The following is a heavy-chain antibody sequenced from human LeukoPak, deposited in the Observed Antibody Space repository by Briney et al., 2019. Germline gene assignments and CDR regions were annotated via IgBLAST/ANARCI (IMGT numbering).Heavy chain of an antibody. CDR1: GYTFTSYG. CDR2: ISAYNGNT. J-gene: IGHJ5*02. D-gene: IGHD2-15*01. V-gene: IGHV1-18*01. Sequence: GASVKVSCKASGYTFTSYGISWVRQAPGQGLEWMGWISAYNGNTNYAQKLQGRVTMTTDTSTSTAYMELRSLRSDDTAVYYCARDTYCSGGSCYFGWFDPWGQGTLVTVSS. CDR3: ARDTYCSGGSCYFGWFDP.